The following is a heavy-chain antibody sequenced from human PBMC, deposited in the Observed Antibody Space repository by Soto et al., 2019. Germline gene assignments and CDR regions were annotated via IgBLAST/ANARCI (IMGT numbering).Heavy chain of an antibody. CDR3: AKDRDIVVVPAALDY. CDR2: ISYDGSTK. V-gene: IGHV3-30*18. J-gene: IGHJ4*02. D-gene: IGHD2-2*01. Sequence: GGSLRLSCAASGFTVSSYGMHWVRQAPGKGLEWVAVISYDGSTKYCADSLKGRFTISRDNSKNTLYLQMNSLRAEDTAVYYCAKDRDIVVVPAALDYWGQGTLVTVSS. CDR1: GFTVSSYG.